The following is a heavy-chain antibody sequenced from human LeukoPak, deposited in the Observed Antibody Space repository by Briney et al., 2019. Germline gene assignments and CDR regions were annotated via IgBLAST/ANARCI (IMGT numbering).Heavy chain of an antibody. Sequence: PGGSLRLSCAASGFTFSSYGMHWVRQAPGKGLEWVAFIRYDGSNKYYADSVKGRFTISRDNSKNTLYLQMNSLRAEDTAVYYCAKGDSSSWYGDYWGQGTLVTVSS. D-gene: IGHD6-13*01. V-gene: IGHV3-30*02. CDR2: IRYDGSNK. CDR3: AKGDSSSWYGDY. J-gene: IGHJ4*02. CDR1: GFTFSSYG.